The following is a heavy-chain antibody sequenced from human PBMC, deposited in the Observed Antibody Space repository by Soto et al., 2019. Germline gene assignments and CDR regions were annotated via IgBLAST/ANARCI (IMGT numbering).Heavy chain of an antibody. V-gene: IGHV3-11*06. D-gene: IGHD6-13*01. CDR2: SSSARNYT. CDR3: ARGTHHSNWYQWFDP. Sequence: GSLRLSCSASGFTISDHYMSWIRQAPGKGLEWISYSSSARNYTNYADSVKGRFTISRDNAKNSLYLQMNSLRAEDTAVHYCARGTHHSNWYQWFDPWGQGTLVTVSS. CDR1: GFTISDHY. J-gene: IGHJ5*02.